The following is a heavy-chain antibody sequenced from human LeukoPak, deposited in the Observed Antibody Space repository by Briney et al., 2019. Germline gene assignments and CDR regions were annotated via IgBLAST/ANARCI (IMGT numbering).Heavy chain of an antibody. Sequence: SVKASCKASGGTFSSYAISWVRQAPGQGLEWMGGIIPIFGTANYAQKFQGRVTITADESTSTAYMELSSLRSEDTAVYYCARSGYDTPYFDYWGQGTLVTVSS. CDR3: ARSGYDTPYFDY. CDR2: IIPIFGTA. J-gene: IGHJ4*02. V-gene: IGHV1-69*13. CDR1: GGTFSSYA. D-gene: IGHD3-3*01.